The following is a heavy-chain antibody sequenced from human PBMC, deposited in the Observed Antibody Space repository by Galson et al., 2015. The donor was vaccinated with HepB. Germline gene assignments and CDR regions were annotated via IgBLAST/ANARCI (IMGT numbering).Heavy chain of an antibody. Sequence: SLRLSCAASGFRFSRYAMHWVRQAPGKGLEWLAVVSYHGSDKYYGDSVKGRFTISKDNSMNTLYLEINGLRIEDTAMYYCARGFNYDSGNYRQFDYWGQGVPVTVSS. CDR3: ARGFNYDSGNYRQFDY. D-gene: IGHD3-10*01. CDR1: GFRFSRYA. V-gene: IGHV3-30*04. J-gene: IGHJ4*02. CDR2: VSYHGSDK.